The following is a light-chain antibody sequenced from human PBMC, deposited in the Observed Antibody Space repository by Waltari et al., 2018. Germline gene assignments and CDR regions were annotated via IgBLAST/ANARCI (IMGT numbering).Light chain of an antibody. CDR2: MAS. V-gene: IGKV1-5*03. Sequence: DIQMTQSPSTLSASVGDRVTISCRASQSVGTWLAWYQQKPGKAPKHLIYMASSLDSGVPSRFSGSGSGTEFTLTISSLQPDDFATYSCQQYSSFSAFGQGTKVDI. CDR3: QQYSSFSA. J-gene: IGKJ2*01. CDR1: QSVGTW.